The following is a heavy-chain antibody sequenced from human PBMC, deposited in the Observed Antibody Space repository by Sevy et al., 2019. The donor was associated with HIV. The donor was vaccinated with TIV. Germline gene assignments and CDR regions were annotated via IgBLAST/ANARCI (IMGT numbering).Heavy chain of an antibody. J-gene: IGHJ4*02. Sequence: GESLKISCAASGFTFSNYDMNWVRQAPGKGLEWVSTISGTGLSTYYADSVKGRFTISRDNSKNTLYLQMNTLRAEDTAFYFCAKDLVSMASRQGYFDYWGQGTLVTVSS. D-gene: IGHD6-6*01. CDR2: ISGTGLST. CDR3: AKDLVSMASRQGYFDY. V-gene: IGHV3-23*01. CDR1: GFTFSNYD.